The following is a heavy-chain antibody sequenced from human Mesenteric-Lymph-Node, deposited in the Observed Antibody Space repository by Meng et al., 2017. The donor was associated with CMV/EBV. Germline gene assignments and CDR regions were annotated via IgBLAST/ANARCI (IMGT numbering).Heavy chain of an antibody. CDR2: IIPILGIA. D-gene: IGHD2-2*01. J-gene: IGHJ6*02. Sequence: SVKVSCKASGGTFSSYAISWVRQAPGQGLEWMGGIIPILGIANYAQKFQGRVTITADKSTSTAYMELSNLRSEDTAVYYCARDCSSTRCYRVGYHYGMDVWGQGTTVTVSS. CDR3: ARDCSSTRCYRVGYHYGMDV. CDR1: GGTFSSYA. V-gene: IGHV1-69*10.